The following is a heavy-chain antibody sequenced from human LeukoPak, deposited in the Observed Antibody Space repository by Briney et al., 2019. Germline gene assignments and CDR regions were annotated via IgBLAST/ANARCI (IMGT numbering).Heavy chain of an antibody. Sequence: SVTVSCKASGGTFSSYAISWVRQAPGQGLEWMGGIIPIFGTANYAQKFQGRVTITTDESTSTAYMELSSLRSEDTAVYYCAMGTGKYYYYYMDVWGKGTTVTVSS. J-gene: IGHJ6*03. CDR1: GGTFSSYA. CDR2: IIPIFGTA. D-gene: IGHD1-14*01. CDR3: AMGTGKYYYYYMDV. V-gene: IGHV1-69*05.